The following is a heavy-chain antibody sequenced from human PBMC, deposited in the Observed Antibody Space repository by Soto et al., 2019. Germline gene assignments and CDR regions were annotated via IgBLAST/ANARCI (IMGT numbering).Heavy chain of an antibody. V-gene: IGHV4-4*02. CDR3: ARVERGPFDY. J-gene: IGHJ4*02. Sequence: SETLSLTCAVSGGSVTSSNWWTWVRQPPGKGLQWIGEIYHSGSANYNPSLKSRVTISVDKSKNQFPLELSSVTAADTAVYYCARVERGPFDYWGQGTLVTVSS. CDR1: GGSVTSSNW. CDR2: IYHSGSA.